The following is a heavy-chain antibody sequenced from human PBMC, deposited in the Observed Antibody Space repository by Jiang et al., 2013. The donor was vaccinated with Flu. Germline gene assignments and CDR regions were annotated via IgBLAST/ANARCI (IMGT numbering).Heavy chain of an antibody. J-gene: IGHJ4*02. V-gene: IGHV4-39*01. Sequence: SGPGLVKPSETLSLTCTVSGGSISSSSYYWGWIRQPPGKGLEWIGSIYYSGSTYYNPSLKSRVTISVDTSKNQFSLKLSSVTAADTAVYYCARREYSSGPLFDYWGQGTLVTVSS. CDR2: IYYSGST. CDR1: GGSISSSSYY. CDR3: ARREYSSGPLFDY. D-gene: IGHD6-19*01.